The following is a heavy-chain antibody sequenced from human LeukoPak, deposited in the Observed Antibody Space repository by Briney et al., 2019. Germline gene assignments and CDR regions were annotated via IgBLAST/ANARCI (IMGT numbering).Heavy chain of an antibody. J-gene: IGHJ5*02. D-gene: IGHD6-13*01. CDR1: GGSFSGYY. Sequence: SETLSLTCAVYGGSFSGYYWSWIRQPPGKGLEWIGEINHSGSTNYNPSLKSRVTISVDTSKNQFSLKLSSVTAADTAMYYCARLGGSSWITSWFDPWGQGTLVTVSS. V-gene: IGHV4-34*01. CDR3: ARLGGSSWITSWFDP. CDR2: INHSGST.